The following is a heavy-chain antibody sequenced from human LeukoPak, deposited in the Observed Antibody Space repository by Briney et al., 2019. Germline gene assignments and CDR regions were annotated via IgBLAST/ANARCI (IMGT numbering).Heavy chain of an antibody. CDR3: ARESGIAAALDL. CDR1: GFTFSRYW. V-gene: IGHV3-74*01. Sequence: PGGSLRLSCAASGFTFSRYWMHWVRQAPGKGPVWVLRINSDGSDTSYADSVKGRFTISRDNAKNTLYLQMNSLRAEDTAVYYCARESGIAAALDLWGQGTLVTVSS. CDR2: INSDGSDT. D-gene: IGHD6-13*01. J-gene: IGHJ5*02.